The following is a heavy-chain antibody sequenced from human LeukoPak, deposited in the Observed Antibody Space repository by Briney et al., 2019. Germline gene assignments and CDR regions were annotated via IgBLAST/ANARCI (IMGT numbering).Heavy chain of an antibody. CDR1: GGSISSSSSY. V-gene: IGHV4-39*01. Sequence: PSETLSLTCTVSGGSISSSSSYWGWIRQPPGTGLEWIGSIYYSGGTYYNPSLKSRVSISVDTSKNQFSLKLSSVTAADTAVYYCARDSSGYAKVAYWGQGTLVTVSS. J-gene: IGHJ4*02. CDR3: ARDSSGYAKVAY. CDR2: IYYSGGT. D-gene: IGHD3-22*01.